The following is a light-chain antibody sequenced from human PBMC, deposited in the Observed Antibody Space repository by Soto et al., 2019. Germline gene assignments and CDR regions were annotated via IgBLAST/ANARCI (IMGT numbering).Light chain of an antibody. CDR1: QSISSW. CDR3: QQSYSVPPT. V-gene: IGKV1-5*01. Sequence: DIQMTQSPSTLSASVGDRVTITCRASQSISSWLAWYQQKPGKAPKLLIYDASSLESGVPSRFSGSGSGTEFTLTFSSLQPDDFATYYCQQSYSVPPTFGQGTKVDIK. CDR2: DAS. J-gene: IGKJ1*01.